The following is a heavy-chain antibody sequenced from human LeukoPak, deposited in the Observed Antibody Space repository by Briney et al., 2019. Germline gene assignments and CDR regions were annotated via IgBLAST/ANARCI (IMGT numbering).Heavy chain of an antibody. D-gene: IGHD3-3*02. V-gene: IGHV4-34*01. CDR1: GGSFSGYY. CDR2: INHSGST. CDR3: ARVLADQRRSFWFDP. J-gene: IGHJ5*02. Sequence: SETLSLTCAVYGGSFSGYYWSWIRQPPGKGLEWIGEINHSGSTDYNPSLKSRVTISVDTSKNRFSLKLSSVTAADTAVYYCARVLADQRRSFWFDPWGQGTLVTVSS.